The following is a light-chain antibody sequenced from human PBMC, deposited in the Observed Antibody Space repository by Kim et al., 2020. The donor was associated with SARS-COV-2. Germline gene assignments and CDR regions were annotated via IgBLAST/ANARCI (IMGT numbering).Light chain of an antibody. CDR2: DVS. Sequence: PGQSITISCTGTSSDVGGYNYVSWYQQQPGKAPKLMIYDVSNRPSGVSNRFSGSKSGNTASLTISGLQAEDEADYYCSSYTSSSTLFGTGTKVTVL. J-gene: IGLJ1*01. V-gene: IGLV2-14*03. CDR1: SSDVGGYNY. CDR3: SSYTSSSTL.